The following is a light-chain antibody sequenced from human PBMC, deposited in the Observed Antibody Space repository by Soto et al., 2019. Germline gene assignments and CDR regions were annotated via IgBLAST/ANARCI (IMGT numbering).Light chain of an antibody. CDR2: GAS. J-gene: IGKJ2*01. CDR3: QQYNNWPYT. V-gene: IGKV3-15*01. CDR1: QSVSSN. Sequence: EIVMTQSPATLSVSPGERATLSCRASQSVSSNLAWYQQKPGQAPRLLIYGASTRATGIPARFSGSGSGTEFTLTINSLQAEDSAIYYCQQYNNWPYTFGQGTKVEIK.